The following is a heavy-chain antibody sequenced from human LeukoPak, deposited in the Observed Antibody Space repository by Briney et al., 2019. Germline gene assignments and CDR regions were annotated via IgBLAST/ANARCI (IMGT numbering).Heavy chain of an antibody. CDR2: IHYTGST. CDR1: GGSISSSDYY. V-gene: IGHV4-39*01. J-gene: IGHJ4*02. CDR3: ARHIGYSVSHRGYYYDY. D-gene: IGHD5/OR15-5a*01. Sequence: SETLSLTCTVSGGSISSSDYYWGWIRQPPGKGLEWIGTIHYTGSTFYNPSLQSRVSISVDTSNHQFSLWLSPVNAAETAVYNCARHIGYSVSHRGYYYDYWGQGTLVTVPS.